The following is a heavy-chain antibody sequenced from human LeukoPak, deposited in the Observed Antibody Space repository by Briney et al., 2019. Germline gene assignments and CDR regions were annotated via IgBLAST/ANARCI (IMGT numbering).Heavy chain of an antibody. CDR1: GGSLSSYY. Sequence: SETLSLTCTVSGGSLSSYYWSWVRQPPGEGLEWSGYIYYSESTNYNPSLTSRVTISVDTSKNQFSLKLSSVTAADTAVYYCARDPGIAPYYYYGMDVWGKGTTVTVSS. CDR2: IYYSEST. D-gene: IGHD6-13*01. V-gene: IGHV4-59*01. CDR3: ARDPGIAPYYYYGMDV. J-gene: IGHJ6*04.